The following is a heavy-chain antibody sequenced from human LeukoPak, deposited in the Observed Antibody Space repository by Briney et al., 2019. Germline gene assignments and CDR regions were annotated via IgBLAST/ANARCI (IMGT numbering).Heavy chain of an antibody. J-gene: IGHJ4*02. CDR1: GFTFSNAW. Sequence: PGGSLRLSCAASGFTFSNAWMSWVRQAPGKGLEWVGRIKSKTDGGTTDYAAPVKGRFTISRDNSKNTLYLQMNSLRAEDTAVYYCAKGYSVAGTSYWGQGTLVTVSS. D-gene: IGHD6-19*01. CDR2: IKSKTDGGTT. CDR3: AKGYSVAGTSY. V-gene: IGHV3-15*01.